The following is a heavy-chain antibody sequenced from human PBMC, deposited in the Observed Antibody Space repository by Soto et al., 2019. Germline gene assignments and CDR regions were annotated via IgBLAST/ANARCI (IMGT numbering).Heavy chain of an antibody. J-gene: IGHJ5*02. CDR2: IFPGDSDT. CDR1: GYTFANSW. Sequence: VESLKISCKGSGYTFANSWIGWVRQMPWKGLEWMGIIFPGDSDTRYNPSFQGQVTISADKSVSTAYLQWSSLKASDTAMYYCARHPSSFYDSSYYYYRCESWGQGTLVSVSS. D-gene: IGHD3-22*01. V-gene: IGHV5-51*01. CDR3: ARHPSSFYDSSYYYYRCES.